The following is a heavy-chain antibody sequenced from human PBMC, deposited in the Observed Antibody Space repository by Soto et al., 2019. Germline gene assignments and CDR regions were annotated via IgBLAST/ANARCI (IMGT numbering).Heavy chain of an antibody. CDR2: IYYSGST. Sequence: SDTLSLSCTVSGGSISSRRYYWGWIRQPPGKGLEWIGSIYYSGSTYYNPSLKSRVTISVDTSKNQFSLKLSSVTAADTAVYYCARHSYVVVVAANFDYWGQGTLVTVSS. D-gene: IGHD2-15*01. V-gene: IGHV4-39*01. CDR3: ARHSYVVVVAANFDY. J-gene: IGHJ4*02. CDR1: GGSISSRRYY.